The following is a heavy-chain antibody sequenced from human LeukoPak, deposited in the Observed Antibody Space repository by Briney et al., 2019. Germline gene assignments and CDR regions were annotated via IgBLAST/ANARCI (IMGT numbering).Heavy chain of an antibody. V-gene: IGHV4-4*02. CDR1: GGSISSSNW. CDR2: IYHSGST. CDR3: AGSYCSGGSCYSSWYFDL. J-gene: IGHJ2*01. Sequence: SGTLSLTCAVSGGSISSSNWWSWVRQPPGKGLEWIGEIYHSGSTNYNPSLKSRVTISVDKSKNQFSLKLSSVTAADTAVYYCAGSYCSGGSCYSSWYFDLWGRGTLVTVSS. D-gene: IGHD2-15*01.